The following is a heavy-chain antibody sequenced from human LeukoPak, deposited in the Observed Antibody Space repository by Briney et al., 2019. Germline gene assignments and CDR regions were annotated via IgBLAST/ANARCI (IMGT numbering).Heavy chain of an antibody. J-gene: IGHJ4*02. CDR1: GFTFSDYY. CDR3: AARAYYFDY. D-gene: IGHD3-10*01. V-gene: IGHV3-30-3*01. Sequence: GGSLRLSCAASGFTFSDYYITWIRQAPGKGLEWVAVISYDGSNKYYADSVKGRFTISRDNSKNTLYLQMNSLRAEDTAVYYCAARAYYFDYWGQGTLVTVSS. CDR2: ISYDGSNK.